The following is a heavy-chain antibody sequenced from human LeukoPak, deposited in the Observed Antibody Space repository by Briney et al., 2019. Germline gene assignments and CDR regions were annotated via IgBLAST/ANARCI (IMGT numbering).Heavy chain of an antibody. Sequence: SETLSLTCTVSGGSISSYYWSWIRQPAGKGLEWIGRLYNSGSTNYNPSLKSRVSISRDTSKNQFSLKLTSVTAADTAVYYCARDLIGGNSGYYDSWGQGTLVTVSS. CDR1: GGSISSYY. V-gene: IGHV4-4*07. CDR2: LYNSGST. D-gene: IGHD1-26*01. CDR3: ARDLIGGNSGYYDS. J-gene: IGHJ4*02.